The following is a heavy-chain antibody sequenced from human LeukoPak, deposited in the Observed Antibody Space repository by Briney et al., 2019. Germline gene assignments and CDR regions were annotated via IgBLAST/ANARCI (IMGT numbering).Heavy chain of an antibody. CDR3: ARGLTIFGVAPLINWFDP. J-gene: IGHJ5*02. CDR1: GGSFSGYY. D-gene: IGHD3-3*01. Sequence: SETLSLTXAVYGGSFSGYYWSWIRQPPGKGLEWIGEINHSGSTNCNPSLKSRVTISVDTSKNQFSLKLSSVTAADTAVYYCARGLTIFGVAPLINWFDPWGQGTLVTVSS. V-gene: IGHV4-34*01. CDR2: INHSGST.